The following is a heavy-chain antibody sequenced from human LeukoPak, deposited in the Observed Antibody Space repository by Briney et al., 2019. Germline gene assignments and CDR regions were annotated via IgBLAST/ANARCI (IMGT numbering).Heavy chain of an antibody. J-gene: IGHJ4*02. Sequence: PGGSLRLSCAASGFTFSSYWMSWVRQAPGKGLEWVANIKQDGSEKYYVDSVKGRFTISRDNAKNSLYLQMNSLRAEDTAVYYCAAGITMVRGVIPAPDYWGQGTLVTVSP. CDR2: IKQDGSEK. D-gene: IGHD3-10*01. CDR1: GFTFSSYW. V-gene: IGHV3-7*01. CDR3: AAGITMVRGVIPAPDY.